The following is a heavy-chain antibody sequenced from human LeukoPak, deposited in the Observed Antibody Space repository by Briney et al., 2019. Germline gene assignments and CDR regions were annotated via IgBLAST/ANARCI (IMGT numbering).Heavy chain of an antibody. CDR1: GFTFSSYG. Sequence: GGSLRLSCAASGFTFSSYGMHWVRQASGKGLEWVAFIRYDGSNKYYADSVKGRFTISRDNSKNTLYLQMNSLRAEDTAVYYCAKSGGGSYYYYYYMDVWGKGTTVTISS. V-gene: IGHV3-30*02. CDR2: IRYDGSNK. D-gene: IGHD1-26*01. J-gene: IGHJ6*03. CDR3: AKSGGGSYYYYYYMDV.